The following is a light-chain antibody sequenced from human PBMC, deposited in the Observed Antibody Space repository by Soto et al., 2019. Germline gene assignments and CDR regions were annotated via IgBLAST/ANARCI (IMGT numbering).Light chain of an antibody. J-gene: IGKJ2*01. CDR2: AAS. Sequence: DIQMTQSPSSLSASVGDRVTITCRASQSISSYLNWYEQKPGKAPKLLIYAASSLQSGVPSRFSGSGSGTDFTLTISSLQPEAFATYYCQQSYSTPYTFGLGTKLEIK. CDR1: QSISSY. V-gene: IGKV1-39*01. CDR3: QQSYSTPYT.